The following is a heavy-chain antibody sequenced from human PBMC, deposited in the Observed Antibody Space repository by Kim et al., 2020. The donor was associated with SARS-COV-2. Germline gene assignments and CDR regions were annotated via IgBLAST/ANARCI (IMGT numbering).Heavy chain of an antibody. D-gene: IGHD7-27*01. V-gene: IGHV1-8*01. CDR3: SGERLGGTYYYYGMDV. Sequence: ASVKVSCKASGYTFTSYDINWVRQATGQGLEWMGWMNPNSGNTCYAQKFQDRVTMTRNTSISTAYMELSSLRSEDTAVYYCSGERLGGTYYYYGMDVWGQGTTVTVSS. CDR2: MNPNSGNT. CDR1: GYTFTSYD. J-gene: IGHJ6*02.